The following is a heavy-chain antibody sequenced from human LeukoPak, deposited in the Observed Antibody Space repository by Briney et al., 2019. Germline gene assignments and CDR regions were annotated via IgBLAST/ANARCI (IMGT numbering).Heavy chain of an antibody. CDR2: IIPIFGAA. CDR1: GGTFSSYA. CDR3: ASTQWELLRPPFDY. J-gene: IGHJ4*02. D-gene: IGHD1-26*01. V-gene: IGHV1-69*01. Sequence: GSSVKVSCKASGGTFSSYAISWVRQAPGQGLEWMGGIIPIFGAANYAQKFQGRVTITADESTSTAYMELSSLRSEDTAVYYCASTQWELLRPPFDYWGQGTLVTVSS.